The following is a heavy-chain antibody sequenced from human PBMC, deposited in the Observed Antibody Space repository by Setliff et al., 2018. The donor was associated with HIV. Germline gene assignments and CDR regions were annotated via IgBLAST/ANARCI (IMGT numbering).Heavy chain of an antibody. D-gene: IGHD3-22*01. CDR2: IYYSGST. V-gene: IGHV4-59*01. J-gene: IGHJ6*02. CDR1: GGSISSFY. CDR3: ARSRTSSGYYGVTGYGMDV. Sequence: SETLSLTCTVSGGSISSFYWTWIRQPPGKGLEWIGYIYYSGSTNYNPSLKSRVTISVATPKNQFSLKLNSVTTADTAVYYCARSRTSSGYYGVTGYGMDVWGQGTTVTVSS.